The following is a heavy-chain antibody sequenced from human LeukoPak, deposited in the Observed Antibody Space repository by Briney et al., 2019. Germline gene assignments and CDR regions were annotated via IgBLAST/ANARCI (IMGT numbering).Heavy chain of an antibody. V-gene: IGHV4-4*07. CDR1: GGSISSYY. CDR2: IYASGST. J-gene: IGHJ5*02. D-gene: IGHD3-22*01. CDR3: ARSFRGYYYDSSGYYYRSRLSWFAP. Sequence: SETLSLTCTVSGGSISSYYWNWIRQPAGKGLEWIGRIYASGSTNYNASLKSRSTISLDTSKNQFSLKLSSVTAADTAVYYCARSFRGYYYDSSGYYYRSRLSWFAPWGQGTLVTVSS.